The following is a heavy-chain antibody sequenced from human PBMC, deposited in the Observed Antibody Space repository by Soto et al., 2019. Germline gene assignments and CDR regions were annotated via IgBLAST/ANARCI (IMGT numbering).Heavy chain of an antibody. D-gene: IGHD5-18*01. CDR3: ARGGYSYDNRAVYYYYYGMDV. V-gene: IGHV1-8*01. Sequence: ASVKVSCKASGYTFTSYDINWVRQATGQGLEWMGWMNPNSGNTGYAQKFQGRVTMTRNTSISTAYMELSSLRSEDTAVYYCARGGYSYDNRAVYYYYYGMDVWGQGTKVSVSS. J-gene: IGHJ6*01. CDR1: GYTFTSYD. CDR2: MNPNSGNT.